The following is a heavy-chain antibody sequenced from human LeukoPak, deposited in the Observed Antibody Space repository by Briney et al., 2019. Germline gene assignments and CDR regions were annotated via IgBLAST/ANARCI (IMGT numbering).Heavy chain of an antibody. D-gene: IGHD2-21*01. J-gene: IGHJ4*02. CDR2: INLNSGGT. CDR3: ASLAGGNADVAVFDY. Sequence: ASVKVSCKASGYTFTAYYLHWMRRAPGQGLEWMGWINLNSGGTKYAQKFQGRVTMTRDTSISTAYMELSTLRSDDTAVYYCASLAGGNADVAVFDYWGLGTLVTVSS. V-gene: IGHV1-2*02. CDR1: GYTFTAYY.